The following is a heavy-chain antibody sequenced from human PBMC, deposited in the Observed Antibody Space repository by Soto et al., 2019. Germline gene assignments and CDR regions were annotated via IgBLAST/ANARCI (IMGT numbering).Heavy chain of an antibody. D-gene: IGHD2-8*01. Sequence: SETLSLTCTVSGGSISHYYWSWIRQSPGKGLEWIGYAYYSGSTDYNPSLKSRVTMSVDTSKNQVSLKLNSVTTADTAVYYCARDRSTYGGGGTGEVRENWFDPWGPGTLVTVSS. V-gene: IGHV4-59*01. CDR3: ARDRSTYGGGGTGEVRENWFDP. J-gene: IGHJ5*02. CDR2: AYYSGST. CDR1: GGSISHYY.